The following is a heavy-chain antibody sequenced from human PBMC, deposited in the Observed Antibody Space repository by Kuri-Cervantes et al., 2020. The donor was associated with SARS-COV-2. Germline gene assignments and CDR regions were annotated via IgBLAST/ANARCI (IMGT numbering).Heavy chain of an antibody. CDR2: IKSKTDGGTT. CDR3: TAEETATNPSYFQH. Sequence: GESLKISCAASGFTFSNAWMSWVRQAPGKGLEWVGRIKSKTDGGTTDYAAPVKGRFTISRDDSKNTLYLQMNSLKTEDTAVYYCTAEETATNPSYFQHWGQGTLVTVSS. D-gene: IGHD5-24*01. J-gene: IGHJ1*01. V-gene: IGHV3-15*01. CDR1: GFTFSNAW.